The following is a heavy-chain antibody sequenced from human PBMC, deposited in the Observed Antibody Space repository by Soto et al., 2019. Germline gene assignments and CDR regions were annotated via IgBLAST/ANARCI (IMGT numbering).Heavy chain of an antibody. Sequence: GESRKISCKGSGYSFTSYWIGWVRQMPGKGLEWMGIIYPGDSDTRHSPSFQGQVTISADKSISTAYLQWSSLKASDTAMYYCARLAQQLVLGAFDIWGQGTMVTVSS. V-gene: IGHV5-51*01. J-gene: IGHJ3*02. CDR3: ARLAQQLVLGAFDI. D-gene: IGHD6-13*01. CDR2: IYPGDSDT. CDR1: GYSFTSYW.